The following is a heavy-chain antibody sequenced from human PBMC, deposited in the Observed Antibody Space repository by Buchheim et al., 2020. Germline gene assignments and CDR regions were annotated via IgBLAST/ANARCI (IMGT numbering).Heavy chain of an antibody. CDR3: AKDRHDYGDYHRGGGLFGTFDY. J-gene: IGHJ4*02. V-gene: IGHV3-23*01. D-gene: IGHD4-17*01. Sequence: EVQLLESGGGLVQPGGSLRLSCAASGFTFSSYAMSWVRQAPGKGLEWVSAISGSGGSTYYADSVKGRFTISRDNSKNTLYLQMNSLRAEDTAVYYCAKDRHDYGDYHRGGGLFGTFDYWGQGTL. CDR1: GFTFSSYA. CDR2: ISGSGGST.